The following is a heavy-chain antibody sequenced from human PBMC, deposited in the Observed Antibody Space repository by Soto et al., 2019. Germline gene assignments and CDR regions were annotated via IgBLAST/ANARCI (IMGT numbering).Heavy chain of an antibody. J-gene: IGHJ6*03. CDR1: GFTFSSYG. Sequence: GGSLRLSCAASGFTFSSYGMHWVRQAPGKGLEWVAVIWYDGSNKYYADSVKGRFTISRDNSKNTLYLQMNSLRAEDTDVYYCARDGIVVVPAATLPPDDSYYYYYYMDVWGKGTTVTVSS. CDR3: ARDGIVVVPAATLPPDDSYYYYYYMDV. CDR2: IWYDGSNK. V-gene: IGHV3-33*01. D-gene: IGHD2-2*01.